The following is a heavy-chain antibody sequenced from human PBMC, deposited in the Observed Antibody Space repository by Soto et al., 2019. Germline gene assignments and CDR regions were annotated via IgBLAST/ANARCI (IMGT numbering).Heavy chain of an antibody. Sequence: PGGSLRLSCEVSGLTFSMYSMSWVRQSPGKGLEWVAKLPPGLVDCHYADSLNCRFIISRYNGKNSLPLQLNILQPDDTAVYYSARSLLILPAHHFFYGSDVWGRGPTVTVSS. V-gene: IGHV3-7*03. D-gene: IGHD2-21*02. J-gene: IGHJ6*02. CDR2: LPPGLVDC. CDR1: GLTFSMYS. CDR3: ARSLLILPAHHFFYGSDV.